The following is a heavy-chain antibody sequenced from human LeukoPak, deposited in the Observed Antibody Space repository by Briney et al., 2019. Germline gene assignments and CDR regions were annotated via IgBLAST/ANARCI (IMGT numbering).Heavy chain of an antibody. CDR1: GFTFSSYD. CDR2: IKQDGREK. D-gene: IGHD2-2*01. CDR3: ARYSSTWGWLDP. J-gene: IGHJ5*02. V-gene: IGHV3-7*01. Sequence: GSLRLSCAASGFTFSSYDMSWVRQAPGKGLEWVANIKQDGREKHYVDSVKGRFTISRDNAKNSLYLQMNTLRAEDTAVYYCARYSSTWGWLDPWGQGTLVTVSS.